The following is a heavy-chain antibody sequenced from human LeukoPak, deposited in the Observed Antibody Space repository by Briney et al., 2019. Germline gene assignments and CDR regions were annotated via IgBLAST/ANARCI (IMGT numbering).Heavy chain of an antibody. D-gene: IGHD1-26*01. CDR2: IYYSGST. CDR3: ATWVGARFDY. Sequence: SETLSLTCTVSGGSISSYYWSWIRQPPGKGLEWIGYIYYSGSTNYNPSLKSRVTISVDTSKNQFSLKLSSVTAADTAVYYCATWVGARFDYWGQGTLVTAS. J-gene: IGHJ4*02. V-gene: IGHV4-59*01. CDR1: GGSISSYY.